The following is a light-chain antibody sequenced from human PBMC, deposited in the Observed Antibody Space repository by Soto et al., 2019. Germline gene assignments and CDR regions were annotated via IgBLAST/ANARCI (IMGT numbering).Light chain of an antibody. V-gene: IGLV1-47*02. CDR2: TND. J-gene: IGLJ2*01. CDR1: RSNIGSNY. Sequence: QSVLTQPPSASETPGQRVTISCSGSRSNIGSNYVYWYQQLPGTAPKLLIYTNDQRPSGVPDRFSGSKSGTSASLAISGLRSEDEADYYCAAWDDSLSGVVFGGGTKVTVL. CDR3: AAWDDSLSGVV.